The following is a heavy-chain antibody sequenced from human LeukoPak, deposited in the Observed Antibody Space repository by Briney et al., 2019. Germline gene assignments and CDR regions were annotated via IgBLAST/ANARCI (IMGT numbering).Heavy chain of an antibody. CDR2: IHYSGST. CDR1: GGSISSYY. Sequence: SETLSLTCTVSGGSISSYYWSWIRQPPGKGLEWIGYIHYSGSTNYNPSLKSRVTISVDTSKNQFSLKLSSVTAADTAVYYCARRPGTYYYYGMDVWGQGTTVTVSS. J-gene: IGHJ6*02. V-gene: IGHV4-59*01. CDR3: ARRPGTYYYYGMDV. D-gene: IGHD3-10*01.